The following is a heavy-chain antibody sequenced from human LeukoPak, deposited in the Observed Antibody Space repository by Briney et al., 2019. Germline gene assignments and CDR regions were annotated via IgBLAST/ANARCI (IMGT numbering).Heavy chain of an antibody. D-gene: IGHD6-13*01. V-gene: IGHV3-9*01. J-gene: IGHJ4*02. CDR1: GFTFDDYA. Sequence: PGRSLRLSCAASGFTFDDYAMHWVRQAPGKGLEWVSGISWNSGSIGYADSVKGRFTISRDNAKNSLYLQMNSLRAEDTALYYCATHSSLDYWGQGTLVTVSS. CDR3: ATHSSLDY. CDR2: ISWNSGSI.